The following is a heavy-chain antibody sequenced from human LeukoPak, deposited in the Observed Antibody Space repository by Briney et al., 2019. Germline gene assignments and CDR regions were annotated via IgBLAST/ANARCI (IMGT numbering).Heavy chain of an antibody. CDR1: GFTFSTYA. Sequence: PGGSLRLSCAASGFTFSTYAMHWVRQAPGKGLAWVAVISYDGSNKYYADSVKGRFTISRDNSKNTLYLQMNSLRPEDTAVYYCARDLGLTPGYGMDVWGQGTTVTVSS. V-gene: IGHV3-30*04. CDR2: ISYDGSNK. J-gene: IGHJ6*02. CDR3: ARDLGLTPGYGMDV.